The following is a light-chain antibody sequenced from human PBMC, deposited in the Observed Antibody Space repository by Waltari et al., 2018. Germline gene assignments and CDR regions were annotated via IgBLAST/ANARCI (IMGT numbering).Light chain of an antibody. CDR2: GAS. V-gene: IGKV3-15*01. CDR1: QSVTTN. CDR3: HQYNDGPPFN. Sequence: EIVMTQSPATLSVSPGERAILSCRASQSVTTNLAWYQQKPGQAPRLLIYGASTRATDIPGRVSGSGSGTEFTLTISSLQSEDFAVYYCHQYNDGPPFNFGQGTKLEIK. J-gene: IGKJ2*01.